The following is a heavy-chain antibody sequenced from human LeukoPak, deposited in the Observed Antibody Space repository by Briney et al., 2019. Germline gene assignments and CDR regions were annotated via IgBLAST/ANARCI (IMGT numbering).Heavy chain of an antibody. D-gene: IGHD2-2*01. CDR2: IIPVFGAT. V-gene: IGHV1-69*01. J-gene: IGHJ4*02. CDR1: GGTFSNFA. CDR3: ARVPPYCSTTTCYAPFDY. Sequence: SVKVSCKASGGTFSNFAVSWVRQAPGQGLEWMGGIIPVFGATTYAENFQDRVTITADESTGTAYMELSSLKSDDTAVYYCARVPPYCSTTTCYAPFDYWGQGTLVTVSS.